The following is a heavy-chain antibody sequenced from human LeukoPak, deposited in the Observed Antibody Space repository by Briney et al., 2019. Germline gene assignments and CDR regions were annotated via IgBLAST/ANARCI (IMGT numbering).Heavy chain of an antibody. D-gene: IGHD1-26*01. J-gene: IGHJ4*02. V-gene: IGHV3-21*01. CDR2: ISSSSSCI. Sequence: GGSLRLSCAASGYTFSSYSMNWVRQAPGKGLEWVSSISSSSSCIYYADSVKGRFTIARDNAKNSLYLQMNSLRAEDTAVYYCSRDGTGGATTTVPFDYWGQGTLVTVSS. CDR3: SRDGTGGATTTVPFDY. CDR1: GYTFSSYS.